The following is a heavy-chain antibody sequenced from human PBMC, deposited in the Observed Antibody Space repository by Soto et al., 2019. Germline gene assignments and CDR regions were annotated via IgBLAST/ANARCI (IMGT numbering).Heavy chain of an antibody. D-gene: IGHD4-17*01. CDR2: INPSGGST. J-gene: IGHJ4*02. Sequence: ASVKVSCKASGYTFTSYYMHWVRQAPGQGLEWTGRINPSGGSTSYAQKFQGRVTMTRNTSTSTAYMELSSLRSEDTAVYYCASLRNGDYGYWGQGTLVTVSS. V-gene: IGHV1-46*01. CDR3: ASLRNGDYGY. CDR1: GYTFTSYY.